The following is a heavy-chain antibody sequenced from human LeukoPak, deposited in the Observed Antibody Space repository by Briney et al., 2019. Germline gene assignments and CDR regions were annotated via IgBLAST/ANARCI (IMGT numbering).Heavy chain of an antibody. D-gene: IGHD1-26*01. J-gene: IGHJ4*02. Sequence: GGSLRLFCGASGFTLSSYSMHWVRQAPGKGLEWGSSISSSSSYIYYADSVKGRFTISRDNAKNSLYLQMNSLRAEDTAVYYCASDSVGATTQLDYWGQGTLVTVSS. CDR3: ASDSVGATTQLDY. V-gene: IGHV3-21*01. CDR2: ISSSSSYI. CDR1: GFTLSSYS.